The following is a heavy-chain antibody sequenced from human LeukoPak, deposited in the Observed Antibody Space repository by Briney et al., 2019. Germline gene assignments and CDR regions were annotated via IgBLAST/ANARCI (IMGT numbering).Heavy chain of an antibody. CDR1: GGSVSSGSYY. Sequence: PSETLSLTCTVSGGSVSSGSYYWSWIRQPPGKGLEWIGYIYYSGSTNYNPSLKSRVTISVDTSKNQFSLKLSSVTAADTAVYYCARGFRDGCKFDYWGQGTLVTVSS. V-gene: IGHV4-61*01. CDR2: IYYSGST. D-gene: IGHD5-24*01. CDR3: ARGFRDGCKFDY. J-gene: IGHJ4*02.